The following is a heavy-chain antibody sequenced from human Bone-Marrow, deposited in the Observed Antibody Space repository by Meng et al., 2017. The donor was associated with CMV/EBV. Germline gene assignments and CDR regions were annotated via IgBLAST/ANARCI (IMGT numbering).Heavy chain of an antibody. Sequence: GESLKISCAASGFTFDDYAMHWVRQAPGKGLEWVSLISWDGGSAYYADSVKGRFTISRDNSKNSLYLQMNSLRAEDRAVYYCAKMSQYSTNYYYYYGMDVWGQGTTVTVSS. J-gene: IGHJ6*02. D-gene: IGHD6-6*01. V-gene: IGHV3-43D*03. CDR3: AKMSQYSTNYYYYYGMDV. CDR1: GFTFDDYA. CDR2: ISWDGGSA.